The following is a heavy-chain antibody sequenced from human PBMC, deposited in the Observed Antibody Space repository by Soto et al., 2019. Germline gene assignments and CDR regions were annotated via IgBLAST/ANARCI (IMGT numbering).Heavy chain of an antibody. Sequence: GPEVKKPGASVKVSCKASGYTFSSYGVSWVRQAPGQGLEWLGWISPYDDDTKYAQNLQGRVRMTTDTSTRTVYMDLRSLRSDDTAIYYCARGGYYDSCGSRNYHYYGMDVWGQGTTVTVSS. CDR2: ISPYDDDT. J-gene: IGHJ6*02. CDR3: ARGGYYDSCGSRNYHYYGMDV. D-gene: IGHD3-22*01. CDR1: GYTFSSYG. V-gene: IGHV1-18*01.